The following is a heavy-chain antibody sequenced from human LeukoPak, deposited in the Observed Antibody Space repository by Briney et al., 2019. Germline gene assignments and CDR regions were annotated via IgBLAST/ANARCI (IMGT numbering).Heavy chain of an antibody. CDR1: GFTFSSYW. J-gene: IGHJ4*02. CDR3: AREPEYDFDY. V-gene: IGHV3-7*01. D-gene: IGHD2/OR15-2a*01. Sequence: GGSLRLSCAASGFTFSSYWMTWVRQAPGKGLEWVANIKQDGGKKYYVDSGKGRFTISRDNAKNSLYLQMNSLRAEDTAVYYCAREPEYDFDYCGQGTRCTVSS. CDR2: IKQDGGKK.